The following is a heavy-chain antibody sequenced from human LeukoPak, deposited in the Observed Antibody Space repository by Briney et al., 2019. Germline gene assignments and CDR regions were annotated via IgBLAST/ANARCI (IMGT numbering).Heavy chain of an antibody. CDR3: ARFIGHFWSGYLLGPFDY. CDR1: GGSISSGGYY. D-gene: IGHD3-3*02. V-gene: IGHV4-30-2*01. Sequence: PSETLSLTCTVSGGSISSGGYYWSWIRQPPGKGLEWIGYIYHSGSTYYNPSLKSRVTISVDRSKNQFSLRLSSVTAADTAVYYCARFIGHFWSGYLLGPFDYWGQGTLVTVSS. J-gene: IGHJ4*02. CDR2: IYHSGST.